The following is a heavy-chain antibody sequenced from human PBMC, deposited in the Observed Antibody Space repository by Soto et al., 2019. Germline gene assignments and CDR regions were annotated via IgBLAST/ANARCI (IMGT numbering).Heavy chain of an antibody. Sequence: NPSETLSLTCAVSGDSISRGGYSWTWVRQPPGKALEWIGNIYDSGSTSYNPSLKSRVTISVDTSKNQFSLRLTSVTAADTGVYFCARGSSSYYGYGMDVWGQGTTVTGSS. CDR2: IYDSGST. J-gene: IGHJ6*02. V-gene: IGHV4-30-2*01. CDR1: GDSISRGGYS. CDR3: ARGSSSYYGYGMDV. D-gene: IGHD6-6*01.